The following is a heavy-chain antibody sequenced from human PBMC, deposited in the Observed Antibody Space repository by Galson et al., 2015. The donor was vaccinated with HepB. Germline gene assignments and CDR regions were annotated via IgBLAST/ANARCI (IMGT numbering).Heavy chain of an antibody. CDR3: ARGILATLGVVNGWSDP. D-gene: IGHD3-3*01. J-gene: IGHJ5*02. CDR2: IWYGGRHK. CDR1: GFRINSYG. Sequence: SLRFSGGGSGFRINSYGMHWMRQAPGKGVEWVAVIWYGGRHKFYADSVKGRFTISKDNSKNTVYLQMTSLRAEDTAVYFCARGILATLGVVNGWSDPWGQGTLVTVSS. V-gene: IGHV3-33*01.